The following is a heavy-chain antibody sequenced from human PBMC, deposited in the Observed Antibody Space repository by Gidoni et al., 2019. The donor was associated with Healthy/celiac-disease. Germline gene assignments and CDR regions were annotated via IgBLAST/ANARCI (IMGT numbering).Heavy chain of an antibody. V-gene: IGHV1-2*02. CDR2: INPNSGGT. J-gene: IGHJ6*02. Sequence: QVQLVQSGAEVKKPGASVKVSCTASGYTFTGYYMHWVRQAPGQGLEWMGWINPNSGGTNYAQKLQGRVTMTRDTSISTAYMELSRLRSDDTAVYYCARTTRIYYGMDVWGQGTTVTVSS. CDR1: GYTFTGYY. CDR3: ARTTRIYYGMDV. D-gene: IGHD3-22*01.